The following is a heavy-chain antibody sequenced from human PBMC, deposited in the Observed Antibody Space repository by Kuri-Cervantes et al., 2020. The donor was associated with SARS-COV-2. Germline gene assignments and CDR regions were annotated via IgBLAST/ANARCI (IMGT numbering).Heavy chain of an antibody. D-gene: IGHD2-15*01. CDR3: ARGTVVVVAAMGYFDY. CDR2: INPNSGGT. Sequence: ASVKVSCKASGYTFTGYYMHWARQAPGQGLEWMGWINPNSGGTNYAQKFQGWVTMTRDTSISTAYMELSRLRSDDTAVYYCARGTVVVVAAMGYFDYWGQGTLVTVSS. J-gene: IGHJ4*02. CDR1: GYTFTGYY. V-gene: IGHV1-2*04.